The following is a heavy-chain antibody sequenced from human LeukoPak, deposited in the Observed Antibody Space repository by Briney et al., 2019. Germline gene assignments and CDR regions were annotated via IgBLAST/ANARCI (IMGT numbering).Heavy chain of an antibody. CDR1: GFTFSSYA. D-gene: IGHD1-26*01. CDR2: ISGSGGST. J-gene: IGHJ5*02. Sequence: GGSLRLSCAASGFTFSSYAMSWVRQAPGKGLEWVSAISGSGGSTYYADSVKGRFTISRDNSKNTLYLQMNSLRAEDTAVYYCARAGWELLSASSDPWGQGTLVIVSS. CDR3: ARAGWELLSASSDP. V-gene: IGHV3-23*01.